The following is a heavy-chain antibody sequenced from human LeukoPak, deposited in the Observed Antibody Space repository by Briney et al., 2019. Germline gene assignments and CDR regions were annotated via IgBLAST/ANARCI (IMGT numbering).Heavy chain of an antibody. CDR3: AKPRAAARFDAFDI. CDR1: GYSFTTYW. CDR2: IYPGDSDT. J-gene: IGHJ3*02. V-gene: IGHV5-51*01. D-gene: IGHD6-13*01. Sequence: GESLQISCKGSGYSFTTYWIGWVRQMPGKGLEWMGIIYPGDSDTRYSPSFQGQVTISADKSISTAYLQWSSLKASDTAMYYCAKPRAAARFDAFDIWGQGTMVTVSS.